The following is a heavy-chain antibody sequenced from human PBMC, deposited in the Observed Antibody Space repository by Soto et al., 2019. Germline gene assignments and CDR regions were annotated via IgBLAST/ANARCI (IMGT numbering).Heavy chain of an antibody. D-gene: IGHD3-9*01. CDR1: GGSISSGGYY. CDR2: TYYSGST. Sequence: SEILSLTCTVSGGSISSGGYYWSWIRQHPGKGLEWIGYTYYSGSTYYNPSLKSRVIISVDTSKNQFSLRLSSVTAADTAVYYCARGGAYYDILTGQKLYYYYYMDVWGKGTTVTVSS. CDR3: ARGGAYYDILTGQKLYYYYYMDV. V-gene: IGHV4-31*03. J-gene: IGHJ6*03.